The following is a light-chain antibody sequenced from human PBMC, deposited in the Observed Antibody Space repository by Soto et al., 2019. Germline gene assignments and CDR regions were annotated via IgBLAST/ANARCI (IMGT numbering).Light chain of an antibody. J-gene: IGLJ1*01. CDR1: GSDVGNYVF. Sequence: QSASVSGSPGQSITISCTGTGSDVGNYVFVSWYQQYPGKAPELIIFEVSNRPSGVSDRFSGSKSGSTASLSISGLQSEDEADYYCVSYTSTSTLVFGTGTKLTVL. V-gene: IGLV2-14*01. CDR3: VSYTSTSTLV. CDR2: EVS.